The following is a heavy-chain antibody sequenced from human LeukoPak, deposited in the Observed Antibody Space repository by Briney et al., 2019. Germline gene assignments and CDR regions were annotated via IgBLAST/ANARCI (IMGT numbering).Heavy chain of an antibody. CDR3: VRVGSAYGDPLEFDL. CDR1: GYSFDQFG. D-gene: IGHD2-21*01. J-gene: IGHJ5*02. Sequence: ASVKVSCKASGYSFDQFGISWVRQAPGQGLEWMGWISAYSGKTDSAQKLQDRVTMTTDNSTSTAYLELRSLRADDTAVYFCVRVGSAYGDPLEFDLWGQGTLVTVSS. CDR2: ISAYSGKT. V-gene: IGHV1-18*01.